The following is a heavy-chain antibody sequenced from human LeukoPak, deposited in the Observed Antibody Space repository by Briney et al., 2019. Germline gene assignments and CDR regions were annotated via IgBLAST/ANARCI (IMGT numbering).Heavy chain of an antibody. CDR3: ARNPPVLRFLSYYYYMDV. Sequence: GASVKVSCKASGYTFTSYGISWVRQAPGQGLEWMGWISAYNGNTNYAQKLQGRVTMTTDTSTSTAYMELRSLRSDDTAVYYCARNPPVLRFLSYYYYMDVWGKGTTVTVSS. CDR2: ISAYNGNT. CDR1: GYTFTSYG. D-gene: IGHD3-3*01. V-gene: IGHV1-18*01. J-gene: IGHJ6*03.